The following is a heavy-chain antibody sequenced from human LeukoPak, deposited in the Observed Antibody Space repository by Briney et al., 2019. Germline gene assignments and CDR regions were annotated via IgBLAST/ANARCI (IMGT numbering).Heavy chain of an antibody. D-gene: IGHD2-15*01. Sequence: GGSLRRSCLGTGLAFRNYWMTWVRQAPGKGLGWVANIHPDGSVKNYVDAVRGRFTISRDNAKNSLYLQLDNLRADDTAVYYCATTFPYCGDGSCALGGQGTLVIVSS. V-gene: IGHV3-7*01. J-gene: IGHJ1*01. CDR3: ATTFPYCGDGSCAL. CDR2: IHPDGSVK. CDR1: GLAFRNYW.